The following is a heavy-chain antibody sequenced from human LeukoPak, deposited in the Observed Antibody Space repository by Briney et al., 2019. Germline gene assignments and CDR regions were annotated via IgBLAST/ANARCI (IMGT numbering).Heavy chain of an antibody. CDR1: GFTFSSYG. Sequence: GGSLRLSCAASGFTFSSYGMHWVRQAPGKGLEWVAVIWYDGSNKYYADSVKGRFTISRDNSKNTLYLQMNSLRTEDTAVYYCVRDLGGRSGHWGQGTLVTVSS. D-gene: IGHD1-26*01. J-gene: IGHJ4*02. V-gene: IGHV3-33*01. CDR2: IWYDGSNK. CDR3: VRDLGGRSGH.